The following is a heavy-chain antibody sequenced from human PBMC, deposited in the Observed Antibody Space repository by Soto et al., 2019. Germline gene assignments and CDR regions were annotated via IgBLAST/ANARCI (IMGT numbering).Heavy chain of an antibody. D-gene: IGHD3-3*02. CDR3: ARMTPDALTPTWYGTDV. CDR2: IDWDDDK. J-gene: IGHJ6*02. V-gene: IGHV2-70*01. CDR1: GFSLSTSGMC. Sequence: SGPTLVNPTQTLTLTCTFSGFSLSTSGMCVSWIRQPPGKALEWLALIDWDDDKYYSTSLKTRLTISKDTSKNQVVLTMTNMDPVDTATYYCARMTPDALTPTWYGTDVWGQGTTVTVSS.